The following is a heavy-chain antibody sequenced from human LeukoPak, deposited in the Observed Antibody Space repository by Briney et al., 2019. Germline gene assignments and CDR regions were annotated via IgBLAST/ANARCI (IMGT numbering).Heavy chain of an antibody. V-gene: IGHV4-61*01. J-gene: IGHJ4*02. Sequence: ASETLSLTCSVSGGSVRSDISHWSWIRQPPGKGLEWIGYIYHSGSTNYSPSLKSRVTISIDTSKNRFSLKLSSVTAADTAVYYCARALIGSVPDYWGQGTLVTVSS. CDR1: GGSVRSDISH. CDR3: ARALIGSVPDY. CDR2: IYHSGST. D-gene: IGHD3-22*01.